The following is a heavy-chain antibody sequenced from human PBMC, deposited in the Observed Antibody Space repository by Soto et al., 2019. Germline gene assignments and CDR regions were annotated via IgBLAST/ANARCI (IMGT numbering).Heavy chain of an antibody. CDR2: IYYSGST. CDR1: GGSISSYY. V-gene: IGHV4-59*08. J-gene: IGHJ4*02. D-gene: IGHD3-10*01. CDR3: ASHTYGSGSTYFDY. Sequence: QVQLQESGPGLVKPSETLSLTCTVSGGSISSYYWSWIRQPPGKGLEWIGYIYYSGSTNYNPSLTSRVTIPVDPSKTPFSLKLNSMTAADTAVYYWASHTYGSGSTYFDYWGQGTLVTVSS.